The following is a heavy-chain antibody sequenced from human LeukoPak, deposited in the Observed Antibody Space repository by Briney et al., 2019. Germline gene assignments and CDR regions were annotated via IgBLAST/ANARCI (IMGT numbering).Heavy chain of an antibody. V-gene: IGHV3-33*06. J-gene: IGHJ4*02. Sequence: PGGSLRLSCSASGFTFGGYVMHWVRQAPGKGLEWVAVIWYDGSNKYYADSVKGRFTISRDNSKNTQYLQMNSLRAEDTAVYYCAKDLGEWELLFDYWGQGTLVTVSS. CDR2: IWYDGSNK. CDR1: GFTFGGYV. CDR3: AKDLGEWELLFDY. D-gene: IGHD1-26*01.